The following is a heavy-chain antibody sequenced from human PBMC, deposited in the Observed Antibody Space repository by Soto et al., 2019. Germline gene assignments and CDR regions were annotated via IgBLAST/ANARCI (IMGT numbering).Heavy chain of an antibody. Sequence: ASVKVSCKASGYMFTNYGINWVRQAPGQGLEWMGWISGYNGKTKYAQKFQGRVSLTTDKSTTTAYMELSSLRSEDTAVYYCARGVGYSDSSGYPFDYWGQGTLVTVSS. CDR1: GYMFTNYG. CDR2: ISGYNGKT. CDR3: ARGVGYSDSSGYPFDY. D-gene: IGHD3-22*01. V-gene: IGHV1-18*01. J-gene: IGHJ4*02.